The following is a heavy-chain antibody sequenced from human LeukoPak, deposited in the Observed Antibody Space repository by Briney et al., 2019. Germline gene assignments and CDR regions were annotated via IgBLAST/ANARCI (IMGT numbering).Heavy chain of an antibody. Sequence: PSETLSLTCTVSGGSISSYYWSWIRQPPGKGLEWIGEIYHSGSTNYNPSLKSRVTISVDKSKNQFSLKLSSVTAADTAVYYCARAGYGGNSDFDYWGQGTLVTVSS. CDR3: ARAGYGGNSDFDY. D-gene: IGHD4-23*01. CDR1: GGSISSYY. J-gene: IGHJ4*02. V-gene: IGHV4-59*12. CDR2: IYHSGST.